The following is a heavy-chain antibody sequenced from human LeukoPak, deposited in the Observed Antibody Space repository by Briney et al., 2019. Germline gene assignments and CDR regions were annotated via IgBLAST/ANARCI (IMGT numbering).Heavy chain of an antibody. J-gene: IGHJ4*02. CDR2: ISSSSGTI. D-gene: IGHD5-12*01. V-gene: IGHV3-48*01. CDR3: ARDRGYSGYDLQY. Sequence: GGSLRLSCAASGFTFDIYSMNWVRQAPGKGLEWLSYISSSSGTIHYADSLEGRFTISRDNAKNSLYLQMNSLRPGDTAVYYCARDRGYSGYDLQYWGQGTLVTVSS. CDR1: GFTFDIYS.